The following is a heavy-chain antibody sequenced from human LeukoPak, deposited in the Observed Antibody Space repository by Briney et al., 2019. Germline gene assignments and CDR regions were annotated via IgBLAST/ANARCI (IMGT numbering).Heavy chain of an antibody. D-gene: IGHD3-22*01. Sequence: PSASVKVSCKASGYTFTSYYMHWVRQAPGQGLEWMGIINPSGGSTSYAQKFQGRVTMTRDTSTSTVYMELSSLRSEDTAVYYCARARVAMIVVVAFDYWGQGTLVIVSS. V-gene: IGHV1-46*01. J-gene: IGHJ4*02. CDR3: ARARVAMIVVVAFDY. CDR1: GYTFTSYY. CDR2: INPSGGST.